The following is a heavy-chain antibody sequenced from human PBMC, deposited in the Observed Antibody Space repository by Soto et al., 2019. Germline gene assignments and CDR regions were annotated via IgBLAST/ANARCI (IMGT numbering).Heavy chain of an antibody. D-gene: IGHD2-15*01. CDR2: INAGNGNT. V-gene: IGHV1-3*01. Sequence: ASVKVSCKASGYTFTSYAMHWVRQAPGQRLEWMGWINAGNGNTKYSQKFQGRVTITRDTSASTAYMELSSLRSEDTAVYYCAGAGNLGSCSGGSCYRWFDSWGQGTLVTVSS. J-gene: IGHJ5*01. CDR1: GYTFTSYA. CDR3: AGAGNLGSCSGGSCYRWFDS.